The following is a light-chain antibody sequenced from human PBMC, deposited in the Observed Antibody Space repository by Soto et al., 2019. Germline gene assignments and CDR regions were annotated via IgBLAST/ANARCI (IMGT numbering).Light chain of an antibody. J-gene: IGKJ1*01. CDR1: QSVSSGY. CDR2: GAS. Sequence: EIVLTKSPGTLSLSPGERATLSCMASQSVSSGYLAWYQQKPGQAPRLLIYGASSRATGIPDRFSGSGSGTDFTLTISRLEPEDFAVYYCQQYGRSPPWTFGQGTKVEIK. V-gene: IGKV3-20*01. CDR3: QQYGRSPPWT.